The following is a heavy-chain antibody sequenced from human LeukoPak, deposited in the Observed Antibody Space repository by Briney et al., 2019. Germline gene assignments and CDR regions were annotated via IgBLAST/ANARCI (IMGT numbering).Heavy chain of an antibody. J-gene: IGHJ3*02. CDR2: FYHSVST. D-gene: IGHD3-22*01. CDR1: GYSISSVDY. V-gene: IGHV4-38-2*02. Sequence: SETLSLTCTISGYSISSVDYWGWIRQPPGKGLEWTANFYHSVSTYYNPSLKSRITMSLDTSKNQFSLRLNSVTAADTAVYYCARVRDYDSSGYQAFDIWGQGTMVTVSS. CDR3: ARVRDYDSSGYQAFDI.